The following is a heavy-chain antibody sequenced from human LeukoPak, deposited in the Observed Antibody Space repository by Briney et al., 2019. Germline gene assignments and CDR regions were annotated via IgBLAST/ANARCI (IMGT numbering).Heavy chain of an antibody. CDR2: IRYDGSNK. CDR3: ARADCSSSTCYLRRSWFDP. CDR1: GFTFSSYG. D-gene: IGHD2-2*01. J-gene: IGHJ5*02. Sequence: GGSLRLSCAASGFTFSSYGMHWVRQAPGKGLEWVAFIRYDGSNKYYADSVKGRFTISRDNSKNTLYLQMNSLRAEDTAVYYCARADCSSSTCYLRRSWFDPWGQGTLVTVSS. V-gene: IGHV3-30*02.